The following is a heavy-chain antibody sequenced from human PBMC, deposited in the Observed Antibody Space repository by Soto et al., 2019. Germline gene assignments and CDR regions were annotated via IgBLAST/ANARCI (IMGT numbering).Heavy chain of an antibody. CDR1: GFTFSSYA. J-gene: IGHJ4*02. CDR3: AKDSRITMIVVVITTFDY. V-gene: IGHV3-23*01. CDR2: ISGSGGST. Sequence: AGGSLRLSCAASGFTFSSYAMSWVRQAPGKGLEWVSAISGSGGSTYNAENVKGRVNNSRDKSKNLLYLQMNSLRAEDTAVYYCAKDSRITMIVVVITTFDYWGQGTLVTVSS. D-gene: IGHD3-22*01.